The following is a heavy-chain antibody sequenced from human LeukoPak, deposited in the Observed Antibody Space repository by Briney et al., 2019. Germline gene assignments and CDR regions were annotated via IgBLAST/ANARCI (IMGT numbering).Heavy chain of an antibody. CDR2: IYYSGST. D-gene: IGHD3-22*01. J-gene: IGHJ4*02. CDR1: GGSISSGGYY. CDR3: ASLAAHYDSSGYYYDKRHDY. Sequence: SETLSLTCTVSGGSISSGGYYWSWIRQHPGKGREWIGYIYYSGSTYYNPSLKSRVTISVDTSKNQFSLKLSSVTAADTAVYYCASLAAHYDSSGYYYDKRHDYWGQGTLVTVSS. V-gene: IGHV4-31*03.